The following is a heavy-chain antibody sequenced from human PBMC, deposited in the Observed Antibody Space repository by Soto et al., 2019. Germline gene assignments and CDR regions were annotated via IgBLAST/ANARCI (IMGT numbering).Heavy chain of an antibody. CDR2: ISTSSTYI. J-gene: IGHJ4*02. Sequence: GGSLRLSCAASGFTFSTHSMYWVRQAPGRGLEGVSSISTSSTYIDYSDSVKGRFTISRDNAKNSLFLQMSSLSAEDTAVYFCATSVVMTGTHYFYXWGQGALVTVSX. D-gene: IGHD2-21*02. CDR3: ATSVVMTGTHYFYX. CDR1: GFTFSTHS. V-gene: IGHV3-21*06.